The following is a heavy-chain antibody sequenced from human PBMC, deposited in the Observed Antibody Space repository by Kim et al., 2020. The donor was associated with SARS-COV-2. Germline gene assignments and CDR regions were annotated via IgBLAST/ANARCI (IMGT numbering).Heavy chain of an antibody. CDR1: GYTFTSYA. V-gene: IGHV1-3*01. J-gene: IGHJ4*02. D-gene: IGHD3-22*01. Sequence: ASVKVSCKASGYTFTSYAMHWVRQAPGQRLEWMGWINAGNGNTKYSQKFQGRVTITRDTSASTAYMELSSLRSEDTAVYYCARDLPAKRWYYYDSSGYYDYWGQGTLVTVSS. CDR2: INAGNGNT. CDR3: ARDLPAKRWYYYDSSGYYDY.